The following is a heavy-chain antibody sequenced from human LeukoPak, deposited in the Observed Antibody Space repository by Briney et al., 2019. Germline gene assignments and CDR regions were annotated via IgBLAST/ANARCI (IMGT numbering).Heavy chain of an antibody. CDR1: GFTFSSYL. CDR3: ARLYGSVDY. CDR2: INNDGSST. J-gene: IGHJ4*02. D-gene: IGHD3-10*01. Sequence: GGSLRLSCAASGFTFSSYLMHWIRQAPGKGLVWVSRINNDGSSTNYADSVKGRFTISRDNAKNTVYLQMSSLRSEDTAVYYCARLYGSVDYWGQGTLVTVSS. V-gene: IGHV3-74*01.